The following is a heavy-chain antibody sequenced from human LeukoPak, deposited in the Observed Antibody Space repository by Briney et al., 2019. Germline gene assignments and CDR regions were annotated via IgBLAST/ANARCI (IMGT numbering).Heavy chain of an antibody. Sequence: SCKASRYTFTGYYMHWVRQAPGKGLEWVAAISYDGSNKYYADSVKGRFTVSRDNSKNTLYLQLNSLRAEDTAVYYCASQIAAAGTYLTPHYWGQGTLVTVSS. CDR3: ASQIAAAGTYLTPHY. V-gene: IGHV3-30*04. J-gene: IGHJ4*02. D-gene: IGHD6-13*01. CDR2: ISYDGSNK. CDR1: RYTFTGYY.